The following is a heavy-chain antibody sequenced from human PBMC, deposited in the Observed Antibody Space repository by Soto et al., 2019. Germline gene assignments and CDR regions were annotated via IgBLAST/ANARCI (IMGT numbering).Heavy chain of an antibody. CDR3: ARDRCSSTSCYAKAGGYYGMDV. CDR2: IIPILGIA. V-gene: IGHV1-69*08. CDR1: GGTFSSYT. D-gene: IGHD2-2*01. Sequence: QVQLVQSGAEANKPGSLVKVSCKASGGTFSSYTISWVRQAPGQGLEWMGRIIPILGIANYAQKFQGRVTITADKSTSTAYMELSSLRSEDTAVYYCARDRCSSTSCYAKAGGYYGMDVWGQGTTVTVSS. J-gene: IGHJ6*02.